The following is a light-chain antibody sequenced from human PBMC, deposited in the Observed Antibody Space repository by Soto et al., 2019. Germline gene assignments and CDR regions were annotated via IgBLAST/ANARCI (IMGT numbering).Light chain of an antibody. CDR3: QQYLHTPRT. J-gene: IGKJ1*01. Sequence: DAVMTQSPDPLAASLGERATINCKSSQSLLYSSNNKNYLAWYQQKPGQPPKLLIYWASTRESGVPDRFSGSGSGTDFTLTISSLQAEDVAVYYCQQYLHTPRTFGQGTKVDIK. V-gene: IGKV4-1*01. CDR1: QSLLYSSNNKNY. CDR2: WAS.